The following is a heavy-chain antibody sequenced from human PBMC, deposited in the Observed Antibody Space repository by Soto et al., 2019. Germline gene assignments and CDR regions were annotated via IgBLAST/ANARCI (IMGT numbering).Heavy chain of an antibody. CDR3: ARGKGVLLWFGELFGFDY. D-gene: IGHD3-10*01. Sequence: SETLSLTCTVSGGSMSTSDYYWGWIRQTPGKGLEYIGNIDYSGTASYNPSLASRVTISTDTSKNQFSLKLSSVTAADTAVYNCARGKGVLLWFGELFGFDYWGPGTLVTVSS. CDR2: IDYSGTA. V-gene: IGHV4-39*01. J-gene: IGHJ4*02. CDR1: GGSMSTSDYY.